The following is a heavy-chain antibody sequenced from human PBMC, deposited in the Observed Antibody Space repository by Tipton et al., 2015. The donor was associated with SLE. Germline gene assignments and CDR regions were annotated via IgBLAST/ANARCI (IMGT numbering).Heavy chain of an antibody. CDR1: GFTFSSYE. J-gene: IGHJ4*02. V-gene: IGHV3-48*03. CDR2: ISSSGSTT. Sequence: VQSGGSLRLSCAASGFTFSSYEMNWVRQAPGKGLEWVSYISSSGSTTYYADSVKGRFTISRDNAKNSLYLQMNSLRAEDTAVYYCASGGAVDYWGQGTLVTVSS. D-gene: IGHD3-10*01. CDR3: ASGGAVDY.